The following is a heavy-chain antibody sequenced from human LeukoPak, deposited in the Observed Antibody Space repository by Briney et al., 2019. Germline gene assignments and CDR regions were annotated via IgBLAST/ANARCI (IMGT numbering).Heavy chain of an antibody. CDR3: ARVLTAGLYCFDS. J-gene: IGHJ4*02. V-gene: IGHV4-38-2*02. CDR1: GYSITSAYY. Sequence: SETLSLTCTVSGYSITSAYYWGWIRQPPGEGLEWIGSIYHSGGTYSTPSLKSRVTISVDTSKNQFSLKLTSVTAADTAMYYCARVLTAGLYCFDSWGQGTLVTVSS. CDR2: IYHSGGT. D-gene: IGHD6-13*01.